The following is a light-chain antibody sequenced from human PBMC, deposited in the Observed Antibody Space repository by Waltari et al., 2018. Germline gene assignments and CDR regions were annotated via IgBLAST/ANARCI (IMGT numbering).Light chain of an antibody. Sequence: DTVMTQSPATLSVSPGEGATLSCRASQTTYTNLAWYQQKPGQVPRLLIYGSSTRATGIPARFRGRGSGKEFTLTISSLQSEDFAVYYGQQYSRWPLTFGGGTKVEIK. CDR1: QTTYTN. CDR2: GSS. J-gene: IGKJ4*01. V-gene: IGKV3-15*01. CDR3: QQYSRWPLT.